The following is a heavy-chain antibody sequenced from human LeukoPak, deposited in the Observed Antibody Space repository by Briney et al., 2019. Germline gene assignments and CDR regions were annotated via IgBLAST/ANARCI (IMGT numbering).Heavy chain of an antibody. CDR3: AREGGIAVAEGPDY. D-gene: IGHD6-19*01. Sequence: ASVKVSCKASGYTFTSYGISWVRQAPGQGLEWMGWISAYNGNTNYAQKLQGRVTMTTDTSTSTAYMELRSLRPDDTAVYYCAREGGIAVAEGPDYPGQGTLVTVSS. CDR1: GYTFTSYG. V-gene: IGHV1-18*01. J-gene: IGHJ4*02. CDR2: ISAYNGNT.